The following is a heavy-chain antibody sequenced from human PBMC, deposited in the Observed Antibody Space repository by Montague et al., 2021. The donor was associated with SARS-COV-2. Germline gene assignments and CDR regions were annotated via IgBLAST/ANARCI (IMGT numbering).Heavy chain of an antibody. CDR2: IYHSGST. Sequence: SETPSLTCAVSGGSIGSSNWWSWVRQPPGKGLEWIGGIYHSGSTXYNPSLKSRVTISVDKSKNQFSLKLSSVTAADTAVYYCARVQGITMIVVVIGAFDIWGQGTMVTVSS. J-gene: IGHJ3*02. CDR3: ARVQGITMIVVVIGAFDI. V-gene: IGHV4-4*02. CDR1: GGSIGSSNW. D-gene: IGHD3-22*01.